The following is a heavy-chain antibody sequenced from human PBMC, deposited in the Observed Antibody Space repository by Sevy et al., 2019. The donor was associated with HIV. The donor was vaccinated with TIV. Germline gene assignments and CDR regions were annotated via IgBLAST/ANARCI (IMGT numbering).Heavy chain of an antibody. V-gene: IGHV3-30-3*01. CDR2: ISYEGSNK. J-gene: IGHJ6*02. D-gene: IGHD2-15*01. Sequence: GGSLRLSCAASGFTSSSYAMPGVRRAPGKGLEWVAVISYEGSNKSYADSVKGRFTISRDNSKNTLYLQMNSLRAEDTAVYYCARDAGGSYCSGGSCSLYYYYGMDVWGQGTTVTVSS. CDR3: ARDAGGSYCSGGSCSLYYYYGMDV. CDR1: GFTSSSYA.